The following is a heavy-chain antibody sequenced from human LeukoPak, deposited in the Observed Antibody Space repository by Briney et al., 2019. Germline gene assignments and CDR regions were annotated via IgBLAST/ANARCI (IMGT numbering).Heavy chain of an antibody. Sequence: GRSLRLSCAASGFTFSSYGMHWVRQAPGKGLEWVAVISYDGSNKYYADSVKGRFTISRDNSKNTLYLQMNSLRAEDTAVYYCAKSGSGWYGYFQHWGQGTLVTVSS. CDR3: AKSGSGWYGYFQH. CDR2: ISYDGSNK. D-gene: IGHD6-19*01. J-gene: IGHJ1*01. V-gene: IGHV3-30*18. CDR1: GFTFSSYG.